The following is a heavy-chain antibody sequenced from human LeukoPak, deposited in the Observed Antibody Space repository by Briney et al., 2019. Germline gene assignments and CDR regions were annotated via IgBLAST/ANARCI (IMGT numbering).Heavy chain of an antibody. D-gene: IGHD6-19*01. Sequence: SLRLSCAASGFTFDDYAMHWVRQAPGKGLEWVSGISWNSGSIGYADSVKGRFTISRDNAKNSLYLQMNSLRAEDTALYYCAKVSFYGAYSSGWLGAFDIWGQGTVVTVSS. V-gene: IGHV3-9*01. CDR2: ISWNSGSI. CDR3: AKVSFYGAYSSGWLGAFDI. J-gene: IGHJ3*02. CDR1: GFTFDDYA.